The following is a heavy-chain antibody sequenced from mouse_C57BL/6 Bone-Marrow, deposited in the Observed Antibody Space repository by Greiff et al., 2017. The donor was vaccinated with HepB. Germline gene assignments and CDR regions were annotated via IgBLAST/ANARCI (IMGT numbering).Heavy chain of an antibody. CDR1: GYTFTSYW. Sequence: VQLQQPGAELVMPGASVKLSCKASGYTFTSYWMHWVKQRPGQGLEWIGEIDPSDSYTNYNQKFKGKSTLTVDKSSSTAYMQLSSLTSEDSAVYYCARWYYGSSYLSYWYFDVWGTGTTVTVSS. V-gene: IGHV1-69*01. CDR3: ARWYYGSSYLSYWYFDV. J-gene: IGHJ1*03. D-gene: IGHD1-1*01. CDR2: IDPSDSYT.